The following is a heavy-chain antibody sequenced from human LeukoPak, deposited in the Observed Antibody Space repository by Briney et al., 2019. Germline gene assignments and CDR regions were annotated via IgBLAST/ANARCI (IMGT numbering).Heavy chain of an antibody. J-gene: IGHJ4*02. Sequence: SETLSLTCTVSGYSISSGYYWGWIRQPPGKGLEWIGSIYHSGSTYYNPSLKSRVTISVDRSKNQFSLKLSSVTAADTAVYYCARDFSGYSSDYWGQGTLVTVSS. D-gene: IGHD3-22*01. CDR2: IYHSGST. CDR1: GYSISSGYY. V-gene: IGHV4-38-2*02. CDR3: ARDFSGYSSDY.